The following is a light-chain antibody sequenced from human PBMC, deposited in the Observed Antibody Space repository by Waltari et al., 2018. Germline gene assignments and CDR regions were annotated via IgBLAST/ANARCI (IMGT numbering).Light chain of an antibody. CDR1: ESVMYSSNNKNH. Sequence: DIVMTQSPESLAVSLGERVTINCKSSESVMYSSNNKNHLAWYKQKPGQPPKLLLYWASTRESGVPDRFSGSGSETDFTLTVTSLQAEDVAVYYCQQYYNTPLTFGGGTKVEIK. J-gene: IGKJ4*01. V-gene: IGKV4-1*01. CDR3: QQYYNTPLT. CDR2: WAS.